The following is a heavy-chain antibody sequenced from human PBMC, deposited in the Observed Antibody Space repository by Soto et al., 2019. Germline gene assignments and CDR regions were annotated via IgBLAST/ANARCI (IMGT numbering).Heavy chain of an antibody. V-gene: IGHV4-59*01. CDR2: IYYSGST. CDR3: ARFERCSGDICYYLDY. CDR1: GGSISSYY. J-gene: IGHJ4*02. D-gene: IGHD2-15*01. Sequence: SLTCTVSGGSISSYYWSWIRQPPGKGLEWIGYIYYSGSTSYNVSLKSRVTISVDTSRNQFSLKLSSVTAADTAVYYCARFERCSGDICYYLDYWGQGTLVTVSS.